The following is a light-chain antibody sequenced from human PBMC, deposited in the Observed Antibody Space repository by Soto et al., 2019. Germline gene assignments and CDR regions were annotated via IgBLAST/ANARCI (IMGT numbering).Light chain of an antibody. J-gene: IGKJ1*01. CDR2: DVS. Sequence: DIQVTQAPSALSASVGDRVPFSFRASQSISSWLAWYQQKPGKAPKLLIYDVSALKRGVPPRFSGSGSGTEFTLTISSLQPEDFATYYCQQYDSFSVTFGQGTKVDIK. CDR3: QQYDSFSVT. V-gene: IGKV1-5*01. CDR1: QSISSW.